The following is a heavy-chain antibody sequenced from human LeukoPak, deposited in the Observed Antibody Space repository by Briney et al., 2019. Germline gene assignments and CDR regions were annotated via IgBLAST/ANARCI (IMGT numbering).Heavy chain of an antibody. Sequence: LRLSCAASGFTFGDFALNWVRQPPGKGLEWIGEINHSGSTNYNPSLKSRVTISVDTSKNQFSLKLSSVTAADTAVYYCARRATNSRITMVRGVIVAANNHHFDYWGQGTLVTVSS. CDR2: INHSGST. J-gene: IGHJ4*02. CDR1: GFTFGDFA. V-gene: IGHV4-34*01. D-gene: IGHD3-10*01. CDR3: ARRATNSRITMVRGVIVAANNHHFDY.